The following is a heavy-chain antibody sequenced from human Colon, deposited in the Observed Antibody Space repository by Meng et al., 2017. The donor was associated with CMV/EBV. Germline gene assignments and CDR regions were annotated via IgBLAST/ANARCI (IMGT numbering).Heavy chain of an antibody. CDR1: GFTFDDYA. CDR3: AKGGDNWNDVSDFDY. D-gene: IGHD1-1*01. CDR2: ISWNSGSI. Sequence: SLNISCAASGFTFDDYAMHWFRQAPGKGLEWVSGISWNSGSIGYADSVKGRFTISRDNAKNSLYLQMNSLRAEDTALYYCAKGGDNWNDVSDFDYWGQGTLVTVSS. J-gene: IGHJ4*02. V-gene: IGHV3-9*01.